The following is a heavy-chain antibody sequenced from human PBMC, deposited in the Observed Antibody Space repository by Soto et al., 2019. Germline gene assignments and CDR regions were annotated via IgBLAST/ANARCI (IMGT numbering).Heavy chain of an antibody. CDR1: GFTFSSYG. CDR2: ISYDGSNK. Sequence: PGGSLRLSCAASGFTFSSYGMHWVRQAPGKGLEWVAVISYDGSNKYYADSVKGRFTISRDNSKNTLYLQMNSLRAEDTAVYYCAKDSSVGLFDYWGQGTLVPVSS. V-gene: IGHV3-30*18. J-gene: IGHJ4*02. CDR3: AKDSSVGLFDY.